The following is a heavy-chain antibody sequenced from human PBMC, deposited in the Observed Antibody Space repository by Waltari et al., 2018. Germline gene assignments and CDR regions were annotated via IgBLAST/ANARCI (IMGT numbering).Heavy chain of an antibody. V-gene: IGHV4-31*03. CDR1: GGSISRGGYY. CDR3: ARVRKVAGIGVGYYFDY. Sequence: QVQLQESGPGLVKPSQTLSLTCTVSGGSISRGGYYWSWIRQPPGKGLEWIGYIYYSGSTYYNPSLKSRVTISVDTSKNQFSLKLSSVTAADTAVYYCARVRKVAGIGVGYYFDYWGQGTLVTVSS. J-gene: IGHJ4*02. CDR2: IYYSGST. D-gene: IGHD6-19*01.